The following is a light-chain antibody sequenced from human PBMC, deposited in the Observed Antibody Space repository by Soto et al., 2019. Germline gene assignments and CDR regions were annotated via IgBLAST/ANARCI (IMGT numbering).Light chain of an antibody. V-gene: IGKV3-15*01. J-gene: IGKJ4*01. CDR2: GAS. CDR1: QSVSSN. Sequence: EIVMTQSPATLSVSPGERATLSCRASQSVSSNLAWYQHKPGQAPRLLMYGASTRVTGIPARFSGSGSGTEFTLTISSLQSEDFALYYCQQYNNWPLTFGGGTKVEIK. CDR3: QQYNNWPLT.